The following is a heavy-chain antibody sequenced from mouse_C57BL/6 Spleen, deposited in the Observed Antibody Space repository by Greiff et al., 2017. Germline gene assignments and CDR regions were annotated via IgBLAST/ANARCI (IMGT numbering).Heavy chain of an antibody. CDR3: AGYDYDGDFDV. V-gene: IGHV14-2*01. CDR1: GFNIKDYY. CDR2: IEPEDGET. D-gene: IGHD2-4*01. J-gene: IGHJ1*03. Sequence: VQLQQSGAELVKPGASVKLSCTASGFNIKDYYMHWVKQRTEQGLEWIGRIEPEDGETKYASKFQGKATITADTSTNTAYLQLSSLASEDTAVYYCAGYDYDGDFDVWGTGTTVTVSS.